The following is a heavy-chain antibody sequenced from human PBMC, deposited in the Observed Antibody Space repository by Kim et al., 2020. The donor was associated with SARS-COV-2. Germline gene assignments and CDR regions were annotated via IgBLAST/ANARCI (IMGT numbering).Heavy chain of an antibody. V-gene: IGHV3-23*01. CDR3: AKDPQPPGPPGFPPCYYGMDV. D-gene: IGHD2-2*01. Sequence: GGSLRLSCAASGFTFSSYAMSWVRQAPGKGLEWVSAISGSGGSTYYADSVKGRFTISRDNSKNTLYLQMNSLRAEDTAVYYCAKDPQPPGPPGFPPCYYGMDVWGQGTTVTVSS. CDR2: ISGSGGST. J-gene: IGHJ6*02. CDR1: GFTFSSYA.